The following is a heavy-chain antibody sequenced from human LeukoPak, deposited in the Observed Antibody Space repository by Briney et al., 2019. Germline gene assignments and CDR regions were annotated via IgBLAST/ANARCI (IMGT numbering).Heavy chain of an antibody. Sequence: AASVKVSCKASGGTFSSYAISWVRQAPGQGLEWMGRIIPILGIANYAQKFQGRVTITADKSTSTAYMGLSSLRSEDTAVYYCARLTHMTTFYYWGQGTLVTVSS. CDR2: IIPILGIA. D-gene: IGHD3-16*01. CDR1: GGTFSSYA. V-gene: IGHV1-69*04. J-gene: IGHJ4*02. CDR3: ARLTHMTTFYY.